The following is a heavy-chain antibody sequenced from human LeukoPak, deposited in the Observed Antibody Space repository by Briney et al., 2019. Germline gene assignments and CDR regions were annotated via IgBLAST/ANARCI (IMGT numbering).Heavy chain of an antibody. D-gene: IGHD2-15*01. Sequence: GGSLRLSCVVSGFTLSSYAMSWVRQAPGKGLEWVAATSSSDSGKYHADSVRGRFTISRDNSKNTVYLQMNSLRAEDAAVYYCARAPVTSCRGAFCYSFDYWGPGILVTVSS. CDR2: TSSSDSGK. CDR3: ARAPVTSCRGAFCYSFDY. J-gene: IGHJ4*02. CDR1: GFTLSSYA. V-gene: IGHV3-23*01.